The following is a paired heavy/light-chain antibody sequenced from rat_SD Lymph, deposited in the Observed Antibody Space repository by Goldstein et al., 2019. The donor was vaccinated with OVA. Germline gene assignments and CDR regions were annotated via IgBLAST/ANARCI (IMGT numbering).Heavy chain of an antibody. V-gene: IGHV2S13*01. Sequence: QVQLKESGPGLVQPSQTLSLICTVSGFSLTSSNIQWVRQPPGKGLEWMGVIWSGGNTDYNSALKPRLSISRDTSRSQVFLTVNSLLTEDTGIYYCNRNTYGGIVDFWGPGTMVTVSS. J-gene: IGHJ1*01. D-gene: IGHD1-11*01. CDR1: GFSLTSSN. CDR3: NRNTYGGIVDF. CDR2: IWSGGNT.
Light chain of an antibody. Sequence: DIQMTQSPPSLSASLGDKVTITCQASQNINNYIAWYQQKPGKAPRQLIRYTSTLLSGTPSRFSGSGSGRDYSFSISNVESEDIANYYCLQYDNLSWTFGGGTKLELK. CDR1: QNINNY. V-gene: IGKV19S2*01. CDR3: LQYDNLSWT. J-gene: IGKJ1*01. CDR2: YTS.